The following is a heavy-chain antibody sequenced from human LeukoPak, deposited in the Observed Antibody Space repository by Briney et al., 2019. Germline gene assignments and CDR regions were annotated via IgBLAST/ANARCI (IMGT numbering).Heavy chain of an antibody. CDR3: AISGSRKIYYYYYGMDV. CDR2: IIPILGIA. D-gene: IGHD1-26*01. V-gene: IGHV1-69*04. Sequence: ASVKVSCKASGGTFSSYAISLVRQAPGQGLEWMGRIIPILGIANYAQKFQGRVTITADKSTSTAYMELSSLRSEDTAVYYCAISGSRKIYYYYYGMDVWGQGTTVTVSS. CDR1: GGTFSSYA. J-gene: IGHJ6*02.